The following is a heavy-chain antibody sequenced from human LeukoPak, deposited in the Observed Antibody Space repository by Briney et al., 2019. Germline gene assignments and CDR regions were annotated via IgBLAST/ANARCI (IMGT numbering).Heavy chain of an antibody. Sequence: GESLKISCKGSGYSFTSYWIGWVRQMPGKGLEWMGIIYPGDSDTRYNPSFQGQVTISADKSISTAYLQWSSLKASDTAMYYCARAEGAYYYDSSGFDPWGQGTLVTVSS. CDR2: IYPGDSDT. D-gene: IGHD3-22*01. CDR3: ARAEGAYYYDSSGFDP. J-gene: IGHJ5*02. V-gene: IGHV5-51*01. CDR1: GYSFTSYW.